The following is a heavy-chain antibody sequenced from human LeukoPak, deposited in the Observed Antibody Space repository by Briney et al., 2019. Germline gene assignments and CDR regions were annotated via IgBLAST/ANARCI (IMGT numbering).Heavy chain of an antibody. J-gene: IGHJ4*02. CDR3: ARGHYSNYGWFDY. D-gene: IGHD4-11*01. CDR2: INHGGST. V-gene: IGHV4-34*01. Sequence: PSETLSLTCAVYGGSLSGYYWSWIRQSPGKGLEWIGEINHGGSTNYNPSLKSRVTISVDTSKNQFSLKLSSVTAADTAVYYCARGHYSNYGWFDYWGQGTLVTVSS. CDR1: GGSLSGYY.